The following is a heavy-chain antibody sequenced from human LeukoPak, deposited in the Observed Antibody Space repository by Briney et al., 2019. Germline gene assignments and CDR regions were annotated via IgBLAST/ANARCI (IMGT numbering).Heavy chain of an antibody. CDR2: IIPIFGTA. Sequence: ASVKVSCKASGGTFSSYAISWVRQAPGQGLKWMGGIIPIFGTANYAQKFQGRVTITTDESTSTAYMELSSLRSEDTAVYYCARIPTNYYYYMDVWGKGTTVTVSS. J-gene: IGHJ6*03. V-gene: IGHV1-69*05. CDR1: GGTFSSYA. CDR3: ARIPTNYYYYMDV. D-gene: IGHD5-12*01.